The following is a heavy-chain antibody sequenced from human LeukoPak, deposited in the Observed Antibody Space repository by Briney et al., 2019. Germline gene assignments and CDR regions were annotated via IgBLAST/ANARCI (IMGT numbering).Heavy chain of an antibody. CDR2: TSGNGAKT. V-gene: IGHV3-23*01. CDR3: ARDLRYSFDR. CDR1: GFAFSTYA. D-gene: IGHD5-18*01. Sequence: GGSLRLSCEASGFAFSTYAMSWVRQAPGKGLEWVSATSGNGAKTYYADSVKGRFTISRDNSKNTLFLQMNSLRVEDTAIYYCARDLRYSFDRWGRGTLVTVSS. J-gene: IGHJ4*02.